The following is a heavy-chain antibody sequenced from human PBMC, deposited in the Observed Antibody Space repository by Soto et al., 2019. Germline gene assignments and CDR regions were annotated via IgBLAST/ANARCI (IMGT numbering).Heavy chain of an antibody. V-gene: IGHV4-59*01. CDR2: IYYSGST. D-gene: IGHD6-6*01. CDR1: GGSSSSYY. J-gene: IGHJ6*03. CDR3: ASSSIAARPDLDYYYMDV. Sequence: PSETLSLTCTVSGGSSSSYYWSWIRQPPGKGLEWIGYIYYSGSTNYNPSLKSRVTISVDTSKNQFSLKLSSVTAADTAVYYCASSSIAARPDLDYYYMDVWGKGTTVTVSS.